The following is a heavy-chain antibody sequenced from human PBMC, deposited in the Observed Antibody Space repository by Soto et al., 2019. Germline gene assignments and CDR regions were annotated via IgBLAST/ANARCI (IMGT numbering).Heavy chain of an antibody. CDR3: ARARFDLFEYSSADGGMDV. Sequence: SETLSLTCTVSGGSVSSGSYYWSWIRQPPGKGLEWIGYIYYSGSTNYNPSLKSRVTISVDTSKNQFSLTLSSVTAADTAVYYCARARFDLFEYSSADGGMDVWGQGLTVTVSS. CDR2: IYYSGST. CDR1: GGSVSSGSYY. J-gene: IGHJ6*02. V-gene: IGHV4-61*01. D-gene: IGHD6-6*01.